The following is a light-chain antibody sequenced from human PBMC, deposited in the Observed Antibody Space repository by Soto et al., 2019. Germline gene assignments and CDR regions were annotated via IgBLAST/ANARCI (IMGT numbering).Light chain of an antibody. V-gene: IGLV1-40*01. Sequence: QSVLTQPPSASGAPGQRVTISCTGTSCNIGAGYDVHWYQQLPGTAPKLLIYGNSNRPSGVPDRFSGSKSGTSASLAITGLQAEDEADYYCQSYDSSLSVVFGGGTKLTVL. J-gene: IGLJ2*01. CDR2: GNS. CDR3: QSYDSSLSVV. CDR1: SCNIGAGYD.